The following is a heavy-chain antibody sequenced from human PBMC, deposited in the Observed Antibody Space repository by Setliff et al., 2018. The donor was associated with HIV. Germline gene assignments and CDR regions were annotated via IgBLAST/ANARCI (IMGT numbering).Heavy chain of an antibody. D-gene: IGHD1-26*01. J-gene: IGHJ6*03. CDR3: ARHYQHSWVGVDYYFMDA. V-gene: IGHV4-39*01. Sequence: SETLSLTCSVSGGSIEFSSYYWGWIRQPPGKGLEWIGSVYYSGSTYYNPSLKSRLTISVDTSKNQFSLKLSSVTAADTAVYYCARHYQHSWVGVDYYFMDAWGKGTTVTVSS. CDR1: GGSIEFSSYY. CDR2: VYYSGST.